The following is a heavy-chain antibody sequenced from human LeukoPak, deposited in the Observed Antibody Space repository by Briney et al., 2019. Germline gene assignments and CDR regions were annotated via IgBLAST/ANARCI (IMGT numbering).Heavy chain of an antibody. Sequence: SETLSLTCTVSGGSISSSSYYWGWLRQPPGKGLEWIGSIYYSGSTYYNPSLKSRVTISVDTSKNQFSLKLSSVTAADTAVYYCARTAQWLNYFDYWGQGTLVTVSS. V-gene: IGHV4-39*07. CDR1: GGSISSSSYY. CDR3: ARTAQWLNYFDY. CDR2: IYYSGST. D-gene: IGHD6-19*01. J-gene: IGHJ4*02.